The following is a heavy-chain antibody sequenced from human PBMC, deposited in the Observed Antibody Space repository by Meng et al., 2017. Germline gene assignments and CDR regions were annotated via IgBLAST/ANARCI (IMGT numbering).Heavy chain of an antibody. CDR3: AHSYGSNFDY. CDR1: GFALSTSGVG. Sequence: QFDLQRLGPSLVKPPPTPTLPLPFAGFALSTSGVGVGWIRQPPGKALEWLALIYWDDDKRYSPSLKSRLTITKDNSKNQVVLTMTNMDPVDTATYYCAHSYGSNFDYWGQGTLVTVSS. D-gene: IGHD3-10*01. J-gene: IGHJ4*02. V-gene: IGHV2-5*02. CDR2: IYWDDDK.